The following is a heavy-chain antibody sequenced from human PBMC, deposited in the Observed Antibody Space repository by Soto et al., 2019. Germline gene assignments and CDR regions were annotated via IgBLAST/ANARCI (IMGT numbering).Heavy chain of an antibody. CDR3: ARADTYYYDSSGHRAFDY. V-gene: IGHV4-31*03. J-gene: IGHJ4*02. D-gene: IGHD3-22*01. CDR2: IYYSGST. Sequence: SETLSLTCTVSGGSISRCGYYWGWIRHHPGNGLEWIGYIYYSGSTYYNPSLKSRVTISVDTSKNQFSLKLSSVTAADTAVYYCARADTYYYDSSGHRAFDYWGQGTLVTVSS. CDR1: GGSISRCGYY.